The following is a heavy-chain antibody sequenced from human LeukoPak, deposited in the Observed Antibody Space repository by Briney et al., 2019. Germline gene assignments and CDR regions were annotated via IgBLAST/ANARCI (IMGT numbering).Heavy chain of an antibody. CDR1: GFTFNSYT. J-gene: IGHJ4*02. D-gene: IGHD6-13*01. V-gene: IGHV3-21*01. CDR3: ARDARIVAAGTVIDS. Sequence: GGSLRLSCAASGFTFNSYTMNWVRQAPGKGLEWVSSISSASSYIYYVDSVKGRFTISRDNAKNSLDLQMSSLRAEDTAVYYCARDARIVAAGTVIDSWGQGTLVTVSS. CDR2: ISSASSYI.